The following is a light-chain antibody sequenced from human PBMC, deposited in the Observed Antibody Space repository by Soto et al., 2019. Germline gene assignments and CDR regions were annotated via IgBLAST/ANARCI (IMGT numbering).Light chain of an antibody. CDR3: QQYNKWPPYT. Sequence: ETVMTQSPANLSVSPGERATLSCRASQSVSSNFAWYQQKPGQGPRLLIYGASTRATGIPARCSGSGSGIEFTLTISILQSEDFAVYYCQQYNKWPPYTFGQGTKVEIK. CDR1: QSVSSN. CDR2: GAS. J-gene: IGKJ2*01. V-gene: IGKV3-15*01.